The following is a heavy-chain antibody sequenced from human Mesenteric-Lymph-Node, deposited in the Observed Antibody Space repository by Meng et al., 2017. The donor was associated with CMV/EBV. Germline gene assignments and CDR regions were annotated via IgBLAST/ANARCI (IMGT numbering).Heavy chain of an antibody. CDR2: INHSGST. Sequence: QVQVQQWGAGCLEPSEPLSLTCAVYGGSFSGYYCSWIRQPPGKGLEWIGEINHSGSTNYNPSLKSRVTISVDTSKNQFSLKLSSVTAADTAVYYCARHQRWLKSEGGFNYWGQGTLVTVSS. J-gene: IGHJ4*02. D-gene: IGHD4-23*01. CDR3: ARHQRWLKSEGGFNY. CDR1: GGSFSGYY. V-gene: IGHV4-34*01.